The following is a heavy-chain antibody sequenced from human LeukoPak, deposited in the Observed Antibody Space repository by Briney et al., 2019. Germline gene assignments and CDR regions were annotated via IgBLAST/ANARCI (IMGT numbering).Heavy chain of an antibody. J-gene: IGHJ4*02. CDR1: GFTFSSYW. CDR3: ARDRGYSYGYSDY. V-gene: IGHV3-74*01. CDR2: INSDGSST. Sequence: PGGSLRLSCAASGFTFSSYWMHWVRQAPGKGLVWVSRINSDGSSTSYADSVKGRFTISRDNDKNTLYLQMNSLRAEDTAVYYCARDRGYSYGYSDYWGQGTLVAVSS. D-gene: IGHD5-18*01.